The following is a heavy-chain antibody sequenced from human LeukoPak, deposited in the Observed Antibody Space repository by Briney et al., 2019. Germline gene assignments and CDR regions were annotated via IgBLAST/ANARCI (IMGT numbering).Heavy chain of an antibody. Sequence: GGSLRLSCAASGFTFSNYWMHWVRQAPGKGLEWVSGITGSGGSIYYADSVKGRFTISRDNSKNTLYLQMNSLRAEDTAIYYCARDERLLSFLKWGQGTLVTVSS. J-gene: IGHJ4*02. CDR1: GFTFSNYW. CDR2: ITGSGGSI. V-gene: IGHV3-23*01. CDR3: ARDERLLSFLK. D-gene: IGHD3-3*01.